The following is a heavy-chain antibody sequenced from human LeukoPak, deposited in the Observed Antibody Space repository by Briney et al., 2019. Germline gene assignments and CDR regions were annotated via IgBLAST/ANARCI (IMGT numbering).Heavy chain of an antibody. CDR1: GGSFSGYY. D-gene: IGHD3-22*01. CDR2: INHSGST. Sequence: PSETLSLTCAVYGGSFSGYYWSWIRQPPGKGLEWIGEINHSGSTNYNPSLKSRVTISVDTSKNQFSLKLSSVTAADTAVYYCARGLGDSSGYYLYYFDYWGQGTLVTVSS. V-gene: IGHV4-34*01. J-gene: IGHJ4*02. CDR3: ARGLGDSSGYYLYYFDY.